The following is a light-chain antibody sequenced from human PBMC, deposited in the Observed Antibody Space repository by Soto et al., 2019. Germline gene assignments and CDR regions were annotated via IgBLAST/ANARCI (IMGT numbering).Light chain of an antibody. Sequence: EVGLSQSPCTLSLSPGERATLSCRASQSVSSSYLAWYQQKPGQAPRLLIYGASSRATGIPDRFSGSGSGTDFTLTISRLEPEGFAVFYCQQYGSSITFGQGARLAIK. CDR1: QSVSSSY. V-gene: IGKV3-20*01. CDR2: GAS. J-gene: IGKJ5*01. CDR3: QQYGSSIT.